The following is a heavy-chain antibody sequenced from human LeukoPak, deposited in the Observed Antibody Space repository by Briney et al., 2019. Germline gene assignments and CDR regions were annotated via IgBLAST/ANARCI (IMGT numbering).Heavy chain of an antibody. CDR3: ARYITMVRGGAWFDP. CDR1: GYTFTNSD. Sequence: ASVKVSCKASGYTFTNSDINWVRQAAGQGLEWMGWMNPYSGNTGYARNFQGRVTMTRNTSISTAYMELSSLRSEDTAVCYCARYITMVRGGAWFDPWGQGTLVTVSS. V-gene: IGHV1-8*01. CDR2: MNPYSGNT. J-gene: IGHJ5*02. D-gene: IGHD3-10*01.